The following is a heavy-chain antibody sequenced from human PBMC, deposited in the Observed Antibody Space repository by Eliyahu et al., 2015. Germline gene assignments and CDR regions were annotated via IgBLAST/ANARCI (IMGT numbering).Heavy chain of an antibody. V-gene: IGHV4-39*02. CDR1: GVAVSGPSDS. D-gene: IGHD4-17*01. CDR3: ARRSGDHFD. Sequence: QLHLELSGPRLVKPSETLSLTCAVSGVAVSGPSDSWGWIRQSPGRGLEWIGGGRFVDFPTYLPSLQSRITVSVDTSKNHFFLNLKSVTAADTAVYYCARRSGDHFDWGPGTLVTVSS. CDR2: GRFVDFP. J-gene: IGHJ1*01.